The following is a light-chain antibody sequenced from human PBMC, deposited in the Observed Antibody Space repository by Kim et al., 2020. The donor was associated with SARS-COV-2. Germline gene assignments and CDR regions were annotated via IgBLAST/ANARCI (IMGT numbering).Light chain of an antibody. CDR3: QQSYSMLRLT. V-gene: IGKV1-39*01. Sequence: DIQMTQSPSSLSASVGDRVTITCRTSQSISSSLNWYQQKPGKAPKLLIYAASTLQSGVPSRFSGGGSGTDFTLTISSLQPEDFATYYCQQSYSMLRLTFGGRTKVDSK. CDR2: AAS. J-gene: IGKJ4*01. CDR1: QSISSS.